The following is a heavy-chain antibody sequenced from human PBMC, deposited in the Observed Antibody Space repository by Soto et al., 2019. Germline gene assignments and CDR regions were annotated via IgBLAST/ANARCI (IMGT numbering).Heavy chain of an antibody. CDR1: GFTFSNAW. CDR2: ISGSGGST. V-gene: IGHV3-23*01. Sequence: PGGSLRLSCAASGFTFSNAWMNWVRQAPGKGLEWVSAISGSGGSTYYADSVKGRFTISRDNSKNTLYLQMNSLRAEDTAVYYCAKDSHYRGLYYFDYWGQGTLVTVSS. D-gene: IGHD1-26*01. CDR3: AKDSHYRGLYYFDY. J-gene: IGHJ4*02.